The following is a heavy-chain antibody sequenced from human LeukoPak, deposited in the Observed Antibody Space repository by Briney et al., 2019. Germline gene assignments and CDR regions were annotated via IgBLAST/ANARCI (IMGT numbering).Heavy chain of an antibody. D-gene: IGHD6-13*01. V-gene: IGHV3-21*01. J-gene: IGHJ4*02. CDR2: ISSSSSYI. CDR1: GFTFSSYS. Sequence: PGGSLRLSCAASGFTFSSYSMNWVRQAPGKGLEWVSSISSSSSYIYYADSVKGRFTISRDNSKNTLYLQMNSLRAEDTAVYYCAREQSSRLFDYWGQGTLVTVSS. CDR3: AREQSSRLFDY.